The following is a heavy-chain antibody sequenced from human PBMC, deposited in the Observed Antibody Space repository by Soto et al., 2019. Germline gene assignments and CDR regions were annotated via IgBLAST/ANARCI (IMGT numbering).Heavy chain of an antibody. CDR3: AKESRITMIVVVNTFDY. V-gene: IGHV3-23*01. D-gene: IGHD3-22*01. CDR2: ISGSGGST. CDR1: GFTFSSYA. Sequence: EVQLLESGGGLVQPGGSLRLSCAASGFTFSSYAMSWVRQAPGKGLEWVSAISGSGGSTYYADSVKGRFTISRDNSKNTLYLQMNSLRAEDTAVYYCAKESRITMIVVVNTFDYWGQGTLVTVSS. J-gene: IGHJ4*02.